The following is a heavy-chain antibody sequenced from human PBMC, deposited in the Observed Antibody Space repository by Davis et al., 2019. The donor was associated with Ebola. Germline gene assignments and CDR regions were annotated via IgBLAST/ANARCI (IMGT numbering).Heavy chain of an antibody. D-gene: IGHD3-3*01. Sequence: GGSLRLSCAASGFTFSSYSMNWVRQAPGKGLEWVSSISRSSSYIYYADSVKGRFTMSRDNAKNSLYLQLDSLRDEDTAVYYCARWGLRGNYDSWSGSDYYFDYWGQGILVTVSS. J-gene: IGHJ4*02. CDR3: ARWGLRGNYDSWSGSDYYFDY. V-gene: IGHV3-21*01. CDR2: ISRSSSYI. CDR1: GFTFSSYS.